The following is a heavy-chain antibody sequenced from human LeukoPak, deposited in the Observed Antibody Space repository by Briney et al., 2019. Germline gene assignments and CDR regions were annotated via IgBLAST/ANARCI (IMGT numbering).Heavy chain of an antibody. V-gene: IGHV4-4*09. CDR2: IYTSGST. CDR3: ARDSSSRGGPVDY. CDR1: GGSISSYY. D-gene: IGHD6-13*01. Sequence: SETLSLTCTVSGGSISSYYWSWIRQPPGKGLEWIGHIYTSGSTNYNPSLKSRVTISVDTSKNQFSLKLSSVTAADTAVYYCARDSSSRGGPVDYWGQGTLVTVSS. J-gene: IGHJ4*02.